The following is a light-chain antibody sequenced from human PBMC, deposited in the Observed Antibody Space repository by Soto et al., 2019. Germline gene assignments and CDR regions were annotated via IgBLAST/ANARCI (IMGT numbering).Light chain of an antibody. CDR1: QSLNDW. J-gene: IGKJ1*01. CDR3: QQYMDNYSWT. Sequence: DIQLTQSPPTLSASVRDRVTITSQACQSLNDWLAWFPQKPGKAPKLFIYTERSLESGVPSRFSGSVSVTEFPLTIGSLQHEEFATSYCQQYMDNYSWTFCQGAKVEI. CDR2: TER. V-gene: IGKV1-5*03.